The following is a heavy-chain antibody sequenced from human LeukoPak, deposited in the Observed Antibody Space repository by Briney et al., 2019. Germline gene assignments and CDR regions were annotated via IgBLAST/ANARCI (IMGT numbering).Heavy chain of an antibody. CDR2: ISSSSSYI. J-gene: IGHJ4*02. D-gene: IGHD4-17*01. V-gene: IGHV3-21*01. CDR3: ARSTVTTGLVDY. Sequence: GGSLRLSCAASGFTFSSYSMNWVRQAPGKGLEWVSSISSSSSYIYYADSVKGRFTISRDNAKNSPYLQMNSLGAEDTAVYYCARSTVTTGLVDYWGQGTLVTVSS. CDR1: GFTFSSYS.